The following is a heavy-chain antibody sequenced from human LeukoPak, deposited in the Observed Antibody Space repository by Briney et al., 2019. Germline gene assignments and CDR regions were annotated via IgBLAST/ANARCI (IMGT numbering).Heavy chain of an antibody. Sequence: PGRSLRLSCAASGFTFSSYGMHWVRQAPGKGLEWVAVISYDGSNKYYADSVKGRFTISRDNSKNTLYLQMNSLRAEDTAVYYCVHYGSGSYFDYWGQGTLVTVSS. V-gene: IGHV3-30*03. J-gene: IGHJ4*02. CDR3: VHYGSGSYFDY. CDR1: GFTFSSYG. D-gene: IGHD3-10*01. CDR2: ISYDGSNK.